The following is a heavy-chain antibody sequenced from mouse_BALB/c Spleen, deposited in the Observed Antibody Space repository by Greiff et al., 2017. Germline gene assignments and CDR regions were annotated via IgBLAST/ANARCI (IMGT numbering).Heavy chain of an antibody. Sequence: VQLKESGAELVRPGALVKLSCKASGFTINDYYMHWVKQRPEQGLEWIGWIDPENGNTRYDPKFQGKASITADTSSNTAYLQLSSLTSEDTAVYYCARGYYGSSSWFAYWGQGTLVTVSA. J-gene: IGHJ3*01. D-gene: IGHD1-1*01. V-gene: IGHV14-1*02. CDR1: GFTINDYY. CDR2: IDPENGNT. CDR3: ARGYYGSSSWFAY.